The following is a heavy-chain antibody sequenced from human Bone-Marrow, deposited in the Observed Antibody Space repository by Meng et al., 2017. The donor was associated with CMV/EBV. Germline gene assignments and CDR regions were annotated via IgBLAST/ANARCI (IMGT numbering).Heavy chain of an antibody. CDR2: IYYSGST. CDR3: ARDQNPDVFDL. D-gene: IGHD1-14*01. CDR1: GGFISSGGYY. J-gene: IGHJ2*01. V-gene: IGHV4-31*03. Sequence: TCTVSGGFISSGGYYWSWIRQHPGKGLEWIGYIYYSGSTYYNPSLKSRVTISVDTSKNQFSLKLSSVTAADTAVYYCARDQNPDVFDLWGRGTLVTSPQ.